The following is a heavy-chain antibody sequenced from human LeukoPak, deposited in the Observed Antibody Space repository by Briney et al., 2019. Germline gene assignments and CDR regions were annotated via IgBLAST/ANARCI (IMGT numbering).Heavy chain of an antibody. V-gene: IGHV5-51*01. CDR3: ARPPRGGWKYADY. D-gene: IGHD1-7*01. Sequence: GAPLKISSKASGYSFTSYWIGWVRQMPGKGLEWMGIIYPGDSDTRYSPSFQGEVTISADKSISTAYLQWSSLKASDSAMYYCARPPRGGWKYADYWGQGTLATVSS. CDR2: IYPGDSDT. J-gene: IGHJ4*02. CDR1: GYSFTSYW.